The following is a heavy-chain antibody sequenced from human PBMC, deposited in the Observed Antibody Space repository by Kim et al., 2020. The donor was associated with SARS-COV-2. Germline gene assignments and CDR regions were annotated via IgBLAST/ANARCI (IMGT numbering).Heavy chain of an antibody. CDR1: GFTFSSYG. CDR3: ARDGDHSLGY. J-gene: IGHJ4*02. V-gene: IGHV3-7*01. CDR2: IKGSGSAT. Sequence: GGSLRLSCAASGFTFSSYGMSWVRQAPGKGLEWVSTIKGSGSATYYVDSVKGRFTISRDNAKNSLYLQMNSLRAEDTAVYYCARDGDHSLGYWGQGTLVTVSS. D-gene: IGHD7-27*01.